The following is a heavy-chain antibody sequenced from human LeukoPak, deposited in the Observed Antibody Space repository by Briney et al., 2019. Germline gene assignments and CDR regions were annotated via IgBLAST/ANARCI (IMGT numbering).Heavy chain of an antibody. CDR2: INHSGST. CDR3: ARETIAATEEAISGFDS. J-gene: IGHJ4*02. Sequence: SETLSLTCAVYGGSFSGYYWSWIRQPPGKGLEWIGEINHSGSTNYNPSLKSRVTISVDTSKNQFSLKLTSVTAADTAVYYCARETIAATEEAISGFDSWGQGTLVTVSS. CDR1: GGSFSGYY. V-gene: IGHV4-34*01. D-gene: IGHD6-13*01.